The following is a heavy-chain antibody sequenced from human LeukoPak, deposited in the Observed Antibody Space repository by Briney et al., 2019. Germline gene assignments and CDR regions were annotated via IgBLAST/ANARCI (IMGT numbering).Heavy chain of an antibody. V-gene: IGHV3-15*01. CDR1: VHTFKGVW. CDR3: SPYPRESKSPLDY. Sequence: GESLRRSCVATVHTFKGVWMKCVRQAPGKGLEWIGRIKSKTDGGTSDYAAPVKGRFTISRDDSKNMVYLQMTSLRTEDTAEYYCSPYPRESKSPLDYWGQGTLVTVSS. J-gene: IGHJ4*02. CDR2: IKSKTDGGTS. D-gene: IGHD2-2*01.